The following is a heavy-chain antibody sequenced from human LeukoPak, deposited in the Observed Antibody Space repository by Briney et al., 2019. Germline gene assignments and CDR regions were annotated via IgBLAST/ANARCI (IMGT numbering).Heavy chain of an antibody. V-gene: IGHV5-10-1*01. J-gene: IGHJ4*02. CDR2: IDPSESYT. Sequence: WEALKISCQGSGYSLNSYWISLVRQMPGKGLEGMGRIDPSESYTNLSPSFQGHVTTSADKSISTAYLQWRSLKASDTAMYYCARPLGFGEFYYWGEGTLVTVSS. CDR1: GYSLNSYW. D-gene: IGHD3-10*01. CDR3: ARPLGFGEFYY.